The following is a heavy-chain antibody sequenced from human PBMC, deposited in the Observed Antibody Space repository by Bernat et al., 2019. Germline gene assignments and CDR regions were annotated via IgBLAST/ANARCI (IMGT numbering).Heavy chain of an antibody. D-gene: IGHD3-9*01. CDR2: IYHSGST. CDR1: GYSISSGYY. J-gene: IGHJ4*02. CDR3: ARDYYDIWTGYSFDY. V-gene: IGHV4-38-2*02. Sequence: QVQLQESGPGLVKPLETLSLTCAVSGYSISSGYYWGWIRQPPGKGLEWIGSIYHSGSTYYNPSLKSRVTISVDTSKNQFSLKLSSVTAADTAVYYCARDYYDIWTGYSFDYWGQGTLVTVSS.